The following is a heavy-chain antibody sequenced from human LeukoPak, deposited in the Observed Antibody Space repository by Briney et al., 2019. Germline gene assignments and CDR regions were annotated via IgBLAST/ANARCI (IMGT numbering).Heavy chain of an antibody. V-gene: IGHV3-11*04. Sequence: GGSLRLSCAASGFTLSDFYMHWIRQAPGKGLEWVSYMSGTGKTISDADSLKGRFTISRDNTKNLLFLQVNTLRVEDTATYYCARGGGDCTSRYYMGVWGKGTTVTVSS. CDR3: ARGGGDCTSRYYMGV. CDR2: MSGTGKTI. J-gene: IGHJ6*03. CDR1: GFTLSDFY. D-gene: IGHD2-8*01.